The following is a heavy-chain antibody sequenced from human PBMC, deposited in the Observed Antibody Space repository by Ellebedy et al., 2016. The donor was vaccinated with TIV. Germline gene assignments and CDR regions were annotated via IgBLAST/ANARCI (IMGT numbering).Heavy chain of an antibody. J-gene: IGHJ4*02. V-gene: IGHV4-31*03. CDR3: AREGFTGALDS. CDR1: GGSISSGAYY. D-gene: IGHD3-10*01. Sequence: LRLXCTVSGGSISSGAYYWIWLPQHPGKGLGWIWYIYYSGSTYYNPSLKSRVTISVDTSKNQFALKLSLVTAADTAVYYCAREGFTGALDSWGQGTLVTVSS. CDR2: IYYSGST.